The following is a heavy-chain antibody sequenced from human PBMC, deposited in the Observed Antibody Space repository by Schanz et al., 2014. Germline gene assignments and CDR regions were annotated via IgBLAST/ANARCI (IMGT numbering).Heavy chain of an antibody. CDR2: ISGTGGDDT. J-gene: IGHJ4*02. V-gene: IGHV3-23*01. D-gene: IGHD6-13*01. CDR1: GFSFGTYA. Sequence: EVHLLESGGGLVQPGGSLRLSCAASGFSFGTYARSWFRQAPGKGLLWVSSISGTGGDDTYYADSVKGRFTISRDNSKSTLYLQMSSLRAEDTAVYYCAKSQGSSFDSWGQGTLVTVAS. CDR3: AKSQGSSFDS.